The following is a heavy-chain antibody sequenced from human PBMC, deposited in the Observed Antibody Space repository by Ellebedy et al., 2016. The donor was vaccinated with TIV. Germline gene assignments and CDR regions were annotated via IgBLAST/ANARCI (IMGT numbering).Heavy chain of an antibody. CDR2: INEDGTKK. D-gene: IGHD4-17*01. CDR1: GFTLTNYW. Sequence: GGSLRLSCTASGFTLTNYWMTWVSQAPGKGLEWVANINEDGTKKHYVDSVKGRFTIARDNAGNSLYLQMNSLGAEDTAVYYCARAIYGASYLWGRGTLVTVSS. CDR3: ARAIYGASYL. V-gene: IGHV3-7*01. J-gene: IGHJ2*01.